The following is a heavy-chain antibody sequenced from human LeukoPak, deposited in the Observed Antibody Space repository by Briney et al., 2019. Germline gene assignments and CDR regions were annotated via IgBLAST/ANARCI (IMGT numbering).Heavy chain of an antibody. J-gene: IGHJ4*02. D-gene: IGHD2-8*01. V-gene: IGHV3-21*01. CDR2: ISGRTSYI. CDR3: ARGFANGY. Sequence: GGSLRLSCAASGFTFSSYSMNWVRQAPGKGLEWVSSISGRTSYIYYADSVKGRFTISRDNAKDSLYLQMNSLRAEDTAVYYCARGFANGYWGQGTLVTVSS. CDR1: GFTFSSYS.